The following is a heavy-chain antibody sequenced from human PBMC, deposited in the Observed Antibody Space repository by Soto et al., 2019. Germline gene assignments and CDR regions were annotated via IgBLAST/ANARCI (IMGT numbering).Heavy chain of an antibody. J-gene: IGHJ3*02. CDR1: GDSISSGDYY. Sequence: VHLQESGPGLVEPSQTLSLTCTVSGDSISSGDYYWSWIRQSPDKGLEWIGYTYHSGRTYYKPSLKSRVTISADTSKNQFSLKLSSVTAADTAVYYCARRHYYDSSGYADALDIWGQGTSVTVSS. CDR3: ARRHYYDSSGYADALDI. V-gene: IGHV4-30-4*01. CDR2: TYHSGRT. D-gene: IGHD3-22*01.